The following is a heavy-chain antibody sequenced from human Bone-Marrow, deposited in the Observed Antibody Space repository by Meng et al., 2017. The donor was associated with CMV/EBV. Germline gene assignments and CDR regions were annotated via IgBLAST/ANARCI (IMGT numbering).Heavy chain of an antibody. Sequence: SETLSLTCTVAGGSISSYYWSWIRQPPGKGLEWIGYIYYSGSTNYNPSLKSRVTIAVDTSKNQFSLKLSSVTAADTAVYYGARDYCSSTSCYVYYYGMDVWGQGTTVTVSS. CDR1: GGSISSYY. CDR2: IYYSGST. CDR3: ARDYCSSTSCYVYYYGMDV. V-gene: IGHV4-59*01. J-gene: IGHJ6*02. D-gene: IGHD2-2*01.